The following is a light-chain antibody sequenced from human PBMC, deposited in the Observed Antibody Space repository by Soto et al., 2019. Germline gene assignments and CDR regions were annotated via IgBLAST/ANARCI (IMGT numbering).Light chain of an antibody. CDR3: TSYTSSSTLDV. V-gene: IGLV2-14*01. CDR2: EVS. CDR1: SSDVGGYNY. J-gene: IGLJ1*01. Sequence: QSVLTQPASVSGSPGQSITISCTGTSSDVGGYNYVSWYQQHPGKAPKLTIYEVSNRPSGVSNRFSGSKSGHTASLTISGLQSEDEADYFCTSYTSSSTLDVFGTGTKLTVL.